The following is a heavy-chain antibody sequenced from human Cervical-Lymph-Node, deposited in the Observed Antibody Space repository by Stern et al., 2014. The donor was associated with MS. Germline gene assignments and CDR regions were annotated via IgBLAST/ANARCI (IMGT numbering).Heavy chain of an antibody. V-gene: IGHV3-33*01. Sequence: VQLLESEGGVVQPGRSLRLSCAASGFTFSDCGMHWVRQAQGKGLEWVALIWYDGSYKYYADSVKGRFTISRDNSKNTLYLQMNSLRVEDTAVYYCARKGFSGYNYGPDLWGQGTLVTVSS. J-gene: IGHJ5*02. CDR3: ARKGFSGYNYGPDL. CDR2: IWYDGSYK. CDR1: GFTFSDCG. D-gene: IGHD5-18*01.